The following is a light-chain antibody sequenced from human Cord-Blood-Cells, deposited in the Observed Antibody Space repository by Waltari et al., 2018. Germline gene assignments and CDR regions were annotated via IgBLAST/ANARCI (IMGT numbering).Light chain of an antibody. CDR3: CSYAGSSTWV. J-gene: IGLJ3*02. Sequence: QSALTQPASVSGSPGQSITISCTGTSSDVGSYNLFSWYQQHPGKAPKPMIYEGSKRPSGVSNRFSGSKSGNTASLTISGLQAEDEAYYYCCSYAGSSTWVFGGGTKLTVL. CDR1: SSDVGSYNL. V-gene: IGLV2-23*01. CDR2: EGS.